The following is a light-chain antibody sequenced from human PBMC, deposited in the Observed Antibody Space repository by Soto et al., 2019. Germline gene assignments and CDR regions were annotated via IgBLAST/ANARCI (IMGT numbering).Light chain of an antibody. V-gene: IGLV1-40*01. CDR3: QSYDSSLNRV. CDR1: SSNIGANYD. CDR2: GDN. Sequence: QSVLSQPPSVSGAPGQRITISCTGSSSNIGANYDVHWYRQVPGIAPKLLMSGDNNRPSGVADRFSGSKSGTSASLAITRLQAEDEADYYCQSYDSSLNRVFGTGTKVTVL. J-gene: IGLJ1*01.